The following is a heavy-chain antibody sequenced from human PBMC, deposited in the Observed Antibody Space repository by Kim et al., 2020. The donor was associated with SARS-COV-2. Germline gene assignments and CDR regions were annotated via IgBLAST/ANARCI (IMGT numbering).Heavy chain of an antibody. J-gene: IGHJ5*02. CDR3: ARGFAAFLWFDP. V-gene: IGHV1-69*01. Sequence: NYARKFQGRVTITADETTSTAYMELSSRRSEGTAVYYCARGFAAFLWFDPWGQGTLVTVSS. D-gene: IGHD3-3*01.